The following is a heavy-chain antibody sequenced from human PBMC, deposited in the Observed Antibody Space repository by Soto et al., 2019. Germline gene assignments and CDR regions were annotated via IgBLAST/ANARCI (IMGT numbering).Heavy chain of an antibody. V-gene: IGHV1-3*01. CDR3: AMVDNYVTPTPQDV. D-gene: IGHD3-16*01. Sequence: ASVKVSCKASGYTFTSYAMHWVRQAPGQRLEWMGWINAGNGNTKYSRKFQGRLTMTRDTSTSTAYMDLGSLTSDDTAVYYCAMVDNYVTPTPQDVWGQGTTVTVS. J-gene: IGHJ6*02. CDR2: INAGNGNT. CDR1: GYTFTSYA.